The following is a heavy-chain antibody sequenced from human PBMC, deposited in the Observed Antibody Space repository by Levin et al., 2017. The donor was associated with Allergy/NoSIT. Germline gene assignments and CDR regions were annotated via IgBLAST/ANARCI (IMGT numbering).Heavy chain of an antibody. CDR3: ARFTSGYLLSYFDY. CDR1: GFTFSSYT. D-gene: IGHD3-22*01. J-gene: IGHJ4*02. Sequence: GGSLRLSCAASGFTFSSYTMHWVRQAPGKGLVWVARINSDGSTISYADSVKGRFTISRDNAKNTLFLQLNSLRAEDTAVYYCARFTSGYLLSYFDYWGQGQLVTVSS. V-gene: IGHV3-74*01. CDR2: INSDGSTI.